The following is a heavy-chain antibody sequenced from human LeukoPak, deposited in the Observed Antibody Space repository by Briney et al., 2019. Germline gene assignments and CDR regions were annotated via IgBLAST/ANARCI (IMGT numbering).Heavy chain of an antibody. D-gene: IGHD3-22*01. J-gene: IGHJ4*02. CDR1: GFTFSNAW. CDR3: TTDTYYYDSSGYPDY. V-gene: IGHV3-15*01. Sequence: GGSLRLSCAASGFTFSNAWMSWVRQAPGKGLEWVGRIKSKTDGGTTDYAAPVKGRFTISRDDSKNTLYLQMNSLKTEDTAAYYCTTDTYYYDSSGYPDYWGQGTLVTVSS. CDR2: IKSKTDGGTT.